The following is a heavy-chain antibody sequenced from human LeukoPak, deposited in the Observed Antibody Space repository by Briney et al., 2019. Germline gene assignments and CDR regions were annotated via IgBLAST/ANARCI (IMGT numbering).Heavy chain of an antibody. CDR2: INYGGTA. CDR1: GGTISNAIYY. J-gene: IGHJ5*02. Sequence: SETLSLTCTVSGGTISNAIYYWGWIRQPPGKGLEWIGTINYGGTAYYNPSLRSRVSMSVDTSLNQFSLRLSSVTAADTAVYYCARVKAEYYYDNSGHNWFDPWGQGTLVIVSS. D-gene: IGHD3-22*01. CDR3: ARVKAEYYYDNSGHNWFDP. V-gene: IGHV4-39*07.